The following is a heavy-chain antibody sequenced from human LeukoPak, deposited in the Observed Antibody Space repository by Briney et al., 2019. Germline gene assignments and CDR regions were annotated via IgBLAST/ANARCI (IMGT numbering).Heavy chain of an antibody. CDR2: INHSGST. J-gene: IGHJ6*04. V-gene: IGHV4-34*01. D-gene: IGHD6-25*01. CDR1: GGSFSGYY. CDR3: ARDRSSSVGRNYYNGMDV. Sequence: SETLSLTCAVYGGSFSGYYWSWIRQPPGKGLEWIGEINHSGSTNYNPSLKSRVTISVGTSKNQFSLKLNSVTAADTAVYYCARDRSSSVGRNYYNGMDVWGKGTTVTVSS.